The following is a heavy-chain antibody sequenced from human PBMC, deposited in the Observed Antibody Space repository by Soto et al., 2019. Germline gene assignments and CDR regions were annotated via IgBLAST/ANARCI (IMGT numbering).Heavy chain of an antibody. V-gene: IGHV3-33*01. CDR1: GFTFSSYG. CDR2: IWYDGSNK. Sequence: PGGSLRLSCAASGFTFSSYGMHWVRQAPGKGLEWVAVIWYDGSNKYYADSVKGRFTISRDNSKNTLYLQMNSLRAEDTAVYYCARDNRYSSSSWFDPWGQGTLVTVSS. CDR3: ARDNRYSSSSWFDP. J-gene: IGHJ5*02. D-gene: IGHD6-6*01.